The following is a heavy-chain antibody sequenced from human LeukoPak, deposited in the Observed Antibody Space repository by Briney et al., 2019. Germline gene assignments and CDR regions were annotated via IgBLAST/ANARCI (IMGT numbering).Heavy chain of an antibody. CDR2: LYSGGTA. CDR3: ARGRAGGSTTYNMDV. V-gene: IGHV3-66*01. CDR1: GFTVNTNH. Sequence: PGGSLRLSCAASGFTVNTNHMTWVRQASGKGLEWVSGLYSGGTAYYADSVKGRLTISRDNSKNTLDLQMNTVRAEDTALYYCARGRAGGSTTYNMDVWGQGTTVTVSS. D-gene: IGHD5/OR15-5a*01. J-gene: IGHJ6*02.